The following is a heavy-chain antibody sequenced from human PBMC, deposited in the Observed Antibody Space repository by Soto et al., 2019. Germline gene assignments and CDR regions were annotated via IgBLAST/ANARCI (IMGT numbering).Heavy chain of an antibody. CDR3: ARVGSSSTYYFDY. Sequence: VSCKASGGTFNSYAISWVRQAPGQGLEWMGGIIPIFGTANYAQKFQGRVTITADESTSTAYMELSSLRSEDTAVYYCARVGSSSTYYFDYWAQGTLVTVSS. D-gene: IGHD6-6*01. V-gene: IGHV1-69*01. CDR1: GGTFNSYA. CDR2: IIPIFGTA. J-gene: IGHJ4*02.